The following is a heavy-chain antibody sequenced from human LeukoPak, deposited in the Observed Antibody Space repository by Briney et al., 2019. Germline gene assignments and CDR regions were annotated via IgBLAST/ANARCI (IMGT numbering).Heavy chain of an antibody. V-gene: IGHV4-59*01. CDR1: VRSISSYY. Sequence: SETVSLTCSVSVRSISSYYWSWIRLPPGKGLEWIGYIYYTGATYYNPSLKSRVTISLDTSKNQFSLKLSSVTAADAAVYYCARAGYSYGTGYYFDYWGQGALVTVSS. CDR2: IYYTGAT. D-gene: IGHD5-18*01. J-gene: IGHJ4*02. CDR3: ARAGYSYGTGYYFDY.